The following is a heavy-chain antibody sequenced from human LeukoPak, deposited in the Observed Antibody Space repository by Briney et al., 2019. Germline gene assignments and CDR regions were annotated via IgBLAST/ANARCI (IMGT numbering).Heavy chain of an antibody. CDR3: ARWALKGYYADV. D-gene: IGHD2-2*01. J-gene: IGHJ6*02. Sequence: SETLSLTCTLSRDSLCAFYRSWVRQPPGEGLGWGGYISIGVRTNYNPSLKSRVSLSLGTPKNQFSLRLTALTAADTATYYCARWALKGYYADVWGPGTTVIVSS. CDR2: ISIGVRT. CDR1: RDSLCAFY. V-gene: IGHV4-4*09.